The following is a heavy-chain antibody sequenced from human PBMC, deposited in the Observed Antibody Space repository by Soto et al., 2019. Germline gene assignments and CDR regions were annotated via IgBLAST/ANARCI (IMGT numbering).Heavy chain of an antibody. D-gene: IGHD3-10*01. CDR1: GFTFSNYT. CDR2: ISYDEIDK. J-gene: IGHJ4*02. Sequence: PGGSLRLSCAASGFTFSNYTMNWVRQAPGKGLEWVALISYDEIDKYFADAVKGRFTISRDNSKNTLYLQMDSLRAEDPAVYYCAGRSGSSDYWGRGTLVTVSS. CDR3: AGRSGSSDY. V-gene: IGHV3-30*04.